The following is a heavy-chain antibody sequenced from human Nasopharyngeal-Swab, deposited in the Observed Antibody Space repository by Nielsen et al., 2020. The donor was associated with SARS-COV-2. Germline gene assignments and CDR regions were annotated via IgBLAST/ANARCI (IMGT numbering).Heavy chain of an antibody. CDR1: GDTFTSYY. Sequence: ASVKVSCKASGDTFTSYYMHWVRQAPGQGLEWMGIINPSGGSTSYAQKFQGRVTMTRDTSTSTVYMELSSLRSEDTAVYYCARSIAAAGKGGSFDYWGQGTLVTVSS. D-gene: IGHD6-13*01. V-gene: IGHV1-46*01. CDR2: INPSGGST. J-gene: IGHJ4*02. CDR3: ARSIAAAGKGGSFDY.